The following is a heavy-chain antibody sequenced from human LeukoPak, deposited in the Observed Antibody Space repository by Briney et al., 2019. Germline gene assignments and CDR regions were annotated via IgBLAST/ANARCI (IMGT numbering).Heavy chain of an antibody. CDR3: AILETVVTPGGFDY. D-gene: IGHD4-23*01. CDR1: GYTFTSYD. CDR2: MNPNSGNT. V-gene: IGHV1-8*01. Sequence: GASVKVSCKASGYTFTSYDINWVRQATGQGLEWMGWMNPNSGNTGYAQKFQGRVTITRNTSISTAYMELSSLRSEDTAVYYCAILETVVTPGGFDYWGQGTLVTVSS. J-gene: IGHJ4*02.